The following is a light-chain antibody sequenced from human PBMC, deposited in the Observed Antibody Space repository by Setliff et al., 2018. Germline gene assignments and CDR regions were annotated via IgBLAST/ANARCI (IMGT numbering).Light chain of an antibody. Sequence: QSALAQPRSVSGSPGQSVTISCTGTSSDVGGYNYVSWYQQHPGKAPKLMIYGVSKRPSGVPDRFSGSKSGNTASLTISGLQAEDEADYYCCSYAGSYTSFEVFGTGTKVTV. CDR1: SSDVGGYNY. CDR2: GVS. J-gene: IGLJ1*01. CDR3: CSYAGSYTSFEV. V-gene: IGLV2-11*01.